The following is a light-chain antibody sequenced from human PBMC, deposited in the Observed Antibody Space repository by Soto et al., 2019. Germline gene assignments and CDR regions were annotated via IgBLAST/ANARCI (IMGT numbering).Light chain of an antibody. Sequence: EIVLTQSPGTLSVSPGERATLSCRASQSISSNYLAWYQQKPGQAPSLLIYGASSRATGIPDRFSGRGSGTDFPLTISRLEPEDSAIYYCQQYGSWTFGQGTKVEIK. J-gene: IGKJ1*01. CDR1: QSISSNY. CDR3: QQYGSWT. CDR2: GAS. V-gene: IGKV3-20*01.